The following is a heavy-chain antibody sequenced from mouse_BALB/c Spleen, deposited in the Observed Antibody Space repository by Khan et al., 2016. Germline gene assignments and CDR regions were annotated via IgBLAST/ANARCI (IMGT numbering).Heavy chain of an antibody. V-gene: IGHV3-2*02. CDR2: ISYSAST. CDR3: ARSGKMITSWFAY. Sequence: EVKLLESGPGLVKPSQSLSLTCTVTGYSITSDYAWNWIRQFPGNKLEWMVYISYSASTSYNPSLKSRISITRDTSKNQFFLQLNSVTTEDTATYYCARSGKMITSWFAYWGQGTLVTVSA. CDR1: GYSITSDYA. D-gene: IGHD2-4*01. J-gene: IGHJ3*01.